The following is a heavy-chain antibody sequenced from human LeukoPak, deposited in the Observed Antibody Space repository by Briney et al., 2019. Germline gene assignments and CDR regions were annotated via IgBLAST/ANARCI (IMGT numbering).Heavy chain of an antibody. J-gene: IGHJ4*02. V-gene: IGHV3-30*18. D-gene: IGHD3-16*01. CDR2: ISYDGSNK. Sequence: PGRSLRLSCAASGFTFSSYGMHWVRQAPGKGLEWVAVISYDGSNKYYADSVKGRFTISRDNAKNSLYLQMNSLRAEDTALYYCAKGLWGTVAPAVDYWGQGTLVTVSS. CDR1: GFTFSSYG. CDR3: AKGLWGTVAPAVDY.